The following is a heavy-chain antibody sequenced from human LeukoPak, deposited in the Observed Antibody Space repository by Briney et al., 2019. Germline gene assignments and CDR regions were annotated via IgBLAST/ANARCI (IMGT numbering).Heavy chain of an antibody. CDR3: ARGPGGSYLRRYMDV. V-gene: IGHV4-34*01. CDR1: GGSISSYY. CDR2: INHSGST. Sequence: SETLSLTCTVSGGSISSYYWSWIRQPPGKGLEWVGEINHSGSTNYNPSLKSRVTISVDTSKNQFSLKLSSVTAADTAVYYCARGPGGSYLRRYMDVWGKGTTVTVSS. D-gene: IGHD1-26*01. J-gene: IGHJ6*03.